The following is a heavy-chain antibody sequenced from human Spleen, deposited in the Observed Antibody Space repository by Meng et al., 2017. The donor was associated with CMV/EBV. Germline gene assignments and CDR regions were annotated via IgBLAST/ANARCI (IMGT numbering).Heavy chain of an antibody. CDR3: ARGELRRNGGYNYWGGDAFDI. CDR1: GYTFTSYG. Sequence: ASVKVSCKASGYTFTSYGISWVRQAPGQGLEWMGWISAYNGNTNYAQKLQGRVTMTTDTSTSTAYMELRSLRSDDTAVYYWARGELRRNGGYNYWGGDAFDIWGQGTMVTVSS. V-gene: IGHV1-18*01. CDR2: ISAYNGNT. D-gene: IGHD5-24*01. J-gene: IGHJ3*02.